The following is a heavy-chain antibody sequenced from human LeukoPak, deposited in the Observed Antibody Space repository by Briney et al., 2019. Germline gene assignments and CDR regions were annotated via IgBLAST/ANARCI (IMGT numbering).Heavy chain of an antibody. CDR3: AKDHSTCSGGSCYYYYGMDV. V-gene: IGHV3-23*01. CDR2: ISGSGGST. Sequence: GGSLRLSCAASGFTFSSYAMSWVRQAPGKGLEWVSAISGSGGSTYYADSVKGRFTISRDNAKNSLYLQMNSLRAEDTALYYCAKDHSTCSGGSCYYYYGMDVWGQGTTVTVSS. CDR1: GFTFSSYA. J-gene: IGHJ6*02. D-gene: IGHD2-15*01.